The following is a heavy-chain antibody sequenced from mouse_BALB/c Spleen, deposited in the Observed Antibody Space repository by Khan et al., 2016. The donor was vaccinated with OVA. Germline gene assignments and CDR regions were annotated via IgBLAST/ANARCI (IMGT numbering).Heavy chain of an antibody. Sequence: VQLQQSGPELVKPGALVKLSCTTSGYTFTDYTIHWVKQSPGKSLEWIGCINPNNGYIIYNPKFRDKATLTVDTSSSTTYMELRSLTSEDSAVFYGARGNYYGSTAWFGDWGQGTLLTVSA. J-gene: IGHJ3*01. CDR1: GYTFTDYT. CDR3: ARGNYYGSTAWFGD. V-gene: IGHV1-18*01. CDR2: INPNNGYI. D-gene: IGHD1-1*01.